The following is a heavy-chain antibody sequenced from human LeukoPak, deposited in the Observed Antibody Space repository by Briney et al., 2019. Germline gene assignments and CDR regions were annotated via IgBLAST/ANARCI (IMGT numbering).Heavy chain of an antibody. CDR2: IIPIFGIA. CDR1: GGTFSSYA. Sequence: ASVKVSCKASGGTFSSYAISWVRQAPGQGLEWMGRIIPIFGIANYAQEFQGRVTITADKSTSTAYMELSSLRSEDTAVYYCARENYSSSWANWFDPWGQGTLVTVSS. V-gene: IGHV1-69*04. CDR3: ARENYSSSWANWFDP. D-gene: IGHD6-13*01. J-gene: IGHJ5*02.